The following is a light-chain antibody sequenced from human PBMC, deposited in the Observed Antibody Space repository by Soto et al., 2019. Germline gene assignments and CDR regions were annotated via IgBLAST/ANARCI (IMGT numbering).Light chain of an antibody. CDR2: GAS. Sequence: EIGMTQSPCTLSLSPGERATLSCRASQSVSSNYLAWYQQKPGQAPRLLIYGASSRATGIPDRFSGSGSWKDFTLTISRLAPEDFAVYYCPQYGSSPGTFGQGTKVEIK. CDR3: PQYGSSPGT. V-gene: IGKV3-20*01. J-gene: IGKJ1*01. CDR1: QSVSSNY.